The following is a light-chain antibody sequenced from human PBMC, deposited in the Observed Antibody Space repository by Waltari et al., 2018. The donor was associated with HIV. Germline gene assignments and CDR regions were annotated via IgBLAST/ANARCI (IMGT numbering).Light chain of an antibody. Sequence: QSVLTHPLSASGTPGQRVTISCSGSSPIIESNTVNWYRRLQGTATYLHCYRNKPRNVAVPYRYSGSKSETSVSPRFSGIQSEAEAAYYCTAWEHGLNGTDFGPRTYVTVL. J-gene: IGLJ1*01. CDR1: SPIIESNT. CDR2: RNK. CDR3: TAWEHGLNGTD. V-gene: IGLV1-44*01.